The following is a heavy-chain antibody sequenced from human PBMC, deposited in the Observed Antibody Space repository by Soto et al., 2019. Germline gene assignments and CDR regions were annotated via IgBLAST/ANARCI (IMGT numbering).Heavy chain of an antibody. V-gene: IGHV4-31*03. CDR1: GGSISSGGYY. Sequence: QVQLQESGPGLVKPSQTLSLTCTVSGGSISSGGYYWSWIRQHPGKGLEWIGYIYYSGSTYYNPSLKGRVTISVDTSKNQFALKLSSVTAADTAVYYCARVTYDSSGYYYFDYWGQGTLVTVSS. CDR3: ARVTYDSSGYYYFDY. D-gene: IGHD3-22*01. CDR2: IYYSGST. J-gene: IGHJ4*02.